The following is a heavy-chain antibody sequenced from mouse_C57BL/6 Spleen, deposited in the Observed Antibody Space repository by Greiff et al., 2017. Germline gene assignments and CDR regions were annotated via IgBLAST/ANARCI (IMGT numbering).Heavy chain of an antibody. CDR3: ARDPFYGSSYAMDY. CDR2: IDPSDSET. CDR1: GYTFTSYW. V-gene: IGHV1-52*01. Sequence: VQLQQPGAELVRPGSSVKLSCKASGYTFTSYWMHWVKQRPIQGLEWIGNIDPSDSETHYNQKFKDKATLTVDKSSSTAYMQLSILTSEDSAVYYCARDPFYGSSYAMDYWGQGTSVTVSS. J-gene: IGHJ4*01. D-gene: IGHD1-1*01.